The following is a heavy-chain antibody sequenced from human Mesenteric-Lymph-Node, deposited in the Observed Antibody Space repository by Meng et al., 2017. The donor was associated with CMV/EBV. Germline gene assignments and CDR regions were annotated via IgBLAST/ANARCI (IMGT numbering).Heavy chain of an antibody. D-gene: IGHD5-18*01. CDR3: ARGIHIAFDY. Sequence: GESLKISCAASGFTFSGYWMTWVRQPPGKGLEWVANINRDGSETYYVDSMKGRFTISRDNAKNSVYLQMNGLRAEDTAVYYCARGIHIAFDYWGQGTLVTVSS. J-gene: IGHJ4*02. V-gene: IGHV3-7*01. CDR1: GFTFSGYW. CDR2: INRDGSET.